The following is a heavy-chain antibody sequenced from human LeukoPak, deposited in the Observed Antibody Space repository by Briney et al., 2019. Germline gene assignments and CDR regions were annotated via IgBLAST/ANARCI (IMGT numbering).Heavy chain of an antibody. J-gene: IGHJ3*01. CDR3: VKDRVPDSGWSFDV. CDR1: GFTFATYS. Sequence: GGSLRLSCTTSGFTFATYSMSWVRRAPGPGLEWVASIFGSASKIYHADSVKGRFTVSRDNYKNTLYLQMNGLRVEDTALYYCVKDRVPDSGWSFDVWGRGTMVTVSA. CDR2: IFGSASKI. D-gene: IGHD6-19*01. V-gene: IGHV3-23*01.